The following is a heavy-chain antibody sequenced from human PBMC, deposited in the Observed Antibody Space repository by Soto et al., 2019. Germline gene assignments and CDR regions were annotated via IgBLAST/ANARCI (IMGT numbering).Heavy chain of an antibody. D-gene: IGHD2-8*01. V-gene: IGHV4-39*01. CDR2: IYYSGST. Sequence: SETLSLTCTVSGGSISSSSYYWGWIRQPPGKGLEWIGSIYYSGSTYYNPSLKSRVTISVDTSKNQFSLKLSSVTAADTAVYYCARHVWGEYPYPDCTNGVCYLIGWFDPWGQGTLVTVSS. J-gene: IGHJ5*02. CDR1: GGSISSSSYY. CDR3: ARHVWGEYPYPDCTNGVCYLIGWFDP.